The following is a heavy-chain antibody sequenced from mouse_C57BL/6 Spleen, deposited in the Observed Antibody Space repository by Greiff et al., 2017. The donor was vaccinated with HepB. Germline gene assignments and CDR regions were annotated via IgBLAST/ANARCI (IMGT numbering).Heavy chain of an antibody. CDR1: GYTFTDYY. CDR3: ARCDGYDGYFDV. V-gene: IGHV1-76*01. Sequence: VQLQQSGAELVRPGALVKLSCKASGYTFTDYYINWVKQRPGQGLEWIARIYPGSGNTYYNEKFKGKATLTAEKSSSTAYMQLSSLTSEDSAVYFCARCDGYDGYFDVWGTGTTVTVSS. CDR2: IYPGSGNT. D-gene: IGHD2-2*01. J-gene: IGHJ1*03.